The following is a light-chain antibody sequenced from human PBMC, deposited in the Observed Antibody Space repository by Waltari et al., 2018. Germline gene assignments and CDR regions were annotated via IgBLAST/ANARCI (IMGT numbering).Light chain of an antibody. V-gene: IGLV1-47*01. Sequence: QSVLTQPPSASGTPGQRVTISCSGSSSNIGSNYVSWYQQLPGTAPKHLIYRNNQRPSGVPDRFSGSKSGTSASLAISGLRSEDEADYYCAAWDDSLSGVVFGGGTKLTVL. J-gene: IGLJ2*01. CDR2: RNN. CDR1: SSNIGSNY. CDR3: AAWDDSLSGVV.